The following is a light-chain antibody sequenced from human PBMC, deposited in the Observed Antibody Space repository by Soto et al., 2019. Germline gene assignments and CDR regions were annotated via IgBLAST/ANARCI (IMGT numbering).Light chain of an antibody. J-gene: IGKJ3*01. V-gene: IGKV3-20*01. CDR3: QQYGSSLLFT. CDR2: GAS. Sequence: EIVLSQSPGTVSLSPGERATLSCRASQSVSSSYLAWYQQKPGQAPRLLIYGASSRATGIPDRFSGSGSGTDFTLTISRLEPEDFAVYYCQQYGSSLLFTFGSGTKVDIK. CDR1: QSVSSSY.